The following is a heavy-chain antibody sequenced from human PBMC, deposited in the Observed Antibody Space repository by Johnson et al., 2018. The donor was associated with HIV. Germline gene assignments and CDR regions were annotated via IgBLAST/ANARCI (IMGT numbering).Heavy chain of an antibody. V-gene: IGHV3-7*01. D-gene: IGHD3-22*01. J-gene: IGHJ3*01. CDR3: ARDIDYYDSSGYIIGSDAFDL. CDR1: GFTFSSYW. Sequence: VQLVESGGGLVQPGGSLRLSCAASGFTFSSYWMSWVRQAPGKGLEWVANIKQDGSDKYYVDSVKGRFTISRDNAKNSLYLQMNSLRAEDTAVYYCARDIDYYDSSGYIIGSDAFDLWGQGTMVTVSS. CDR2: IKQDGSDK.